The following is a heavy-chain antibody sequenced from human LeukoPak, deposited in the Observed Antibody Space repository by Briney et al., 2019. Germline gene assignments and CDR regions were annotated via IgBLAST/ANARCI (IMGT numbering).Heavy chain of an antibody. Sequence: PGGSLRLSCAASGFSFSSYGMHWVRQAPGKGLEWVAVIWNDGSNKYYTDSVKGRFTISRDNSKNTLYLQMNSLRAEDTAVYYCANYGFWSGYRMDVWGQGTTVTVSS. V-gene: IGHV3-33*06. J-gene: IGHJ6*02. CDR3: ANYGFWSGYRMDV. CDR2: IWNDGSNK. CDR1: GFSFSSYG. D-gene: IGHD3-3*01.